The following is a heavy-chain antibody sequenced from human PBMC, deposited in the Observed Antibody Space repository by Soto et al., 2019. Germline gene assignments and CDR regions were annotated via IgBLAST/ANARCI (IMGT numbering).Heavy chain of an antibody. J-gene: IGHJ6*02. Sequence: ASVKVSCKASGYTFTSYGISWVRQAPGQGREWRGWMSAYNGNTNYAQKLQGRVTMTTDTSTSTAYMELRSLRSDDTAVYYCARDRATYYSDSSGPNPDHYSHSGMDVWG. D-gene: IGHD3-22*01. CDR1: GYTFTSYG. CDR2: MSAYNGNT. CDR3: ARDRATYYSDSSGPNPDHYSHSGMDV. V-gene: IGHV1-18*04.